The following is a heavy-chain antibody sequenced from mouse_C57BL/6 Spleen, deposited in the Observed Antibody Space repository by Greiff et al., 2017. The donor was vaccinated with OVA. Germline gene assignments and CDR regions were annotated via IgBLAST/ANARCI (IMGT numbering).Heavy chain of an antibody. Sequence: EVKLVESGPGLVKPSQSLSLTCSVTGYSITSGYYWNWIRQFPGNKLEWMGYISYDGSNNYNLSLKNRISITRDTSKNQFFLKLNSVTTEDTATYYCARGYDGYYYAMDYWGQGTSVTVSS. J-gene: IGHJ4*01. V-gene: IGHV3-6*01. CDR1: GYSITSGYY. CDR2: ISYDGSN. CDR3: ARGYDGYYYAMDY. D-gene: IGHD2-3*01.